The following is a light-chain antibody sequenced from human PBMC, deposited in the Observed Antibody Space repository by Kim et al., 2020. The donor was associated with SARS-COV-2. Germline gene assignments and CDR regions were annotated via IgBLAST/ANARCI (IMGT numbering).Light chain of an antibody. CDR2: ETS. V-gene: IGLV7-46*01. CDR3: LLYYNGYRI. Sequence: PGWPVTRPSASSTGAATVGHHPYSFKQKHGPAPRTLIYETSNKHSWPPARLSGSLLGGNAALTLSGALPVDEAEYYCLLYYNGYRIFGGGTQLTVL. CDR1: TGAATVGHH. J-gene: IGLJ2*01.